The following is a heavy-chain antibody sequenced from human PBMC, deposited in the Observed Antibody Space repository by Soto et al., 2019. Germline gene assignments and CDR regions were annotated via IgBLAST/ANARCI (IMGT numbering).Heavy chain of an antibody. J-gene: IGHJ4*02. CDR2: IYNSGST. CDR1: GASISSGHYY. Sequence: QVQLQESGPGLVKPSQTLSLTCTVSGASISSGHYYWSWIRQPPGKGLEWIGHIYNSGSTYNNPSINRRVFISLDTSMNQCSLNLSSVTAAETAVYYCAVGLAGDKVDSWGQGTLVTVSS. D-gene: IGHD6-19*01. V-gene: IGHV4-30-4*01. CDR3: AVGLAGDKVDS.